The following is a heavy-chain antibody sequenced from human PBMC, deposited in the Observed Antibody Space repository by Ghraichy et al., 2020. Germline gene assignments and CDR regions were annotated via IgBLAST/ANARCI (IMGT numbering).Heavy chain of an antibody. CDR1: GFSLSTSGVG. J-gene: IGHJ1*01. Sequence: SGPTLVKPTQTLTLTCTFSGFSLSTSGVGVGWIRQPPGKALEWLALIYWNDYERYSSSLKSRLTVTKDTSKNQVVLTMSNMDPADTATYYCANSVLAEYFHHWGQGTPVTVSS. D-gene: IGHD3-10*01. CDR3: ANSVLAEYFHH. V-gene: IGHV2-5*01. CDR2: IYWNDYE.